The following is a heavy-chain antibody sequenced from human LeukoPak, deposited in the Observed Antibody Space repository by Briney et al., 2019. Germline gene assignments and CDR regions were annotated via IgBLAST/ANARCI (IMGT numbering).Heavy chain of an antibody. CDR2: IYTSGST. Sequence: PSETLSLTCTGSSASISNYYWSWIRQPAGKGLEGIGRIYTSGSTNYNPSLKSRVTMSVDTCKNQFSLKLSSVTAADTAVYYCARGDYGDPGIDYWGQGTLVTVSS. CDR1: SASISNYY. V-gene: IGHV4-4*07. J-gene: IGHJ4*02. CDR3: ARGDYGDPGIDY. D-gene: IGHD4-17*01.